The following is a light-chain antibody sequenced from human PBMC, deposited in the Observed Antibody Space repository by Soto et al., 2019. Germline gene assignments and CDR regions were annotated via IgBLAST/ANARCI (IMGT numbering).Light chain of an antibody. CDR1: QNVSSY. Sequence: EIVLTQSPATLSLSPGERATLSCRASQNVSSYLAWYQQKPGQAPRLLIYDASNRATDIPARFSGSGSGTDFTLTISSLEPEDFAVYYCLQRSGWPWTFGQGTRVEIK. CDR3: LQRSGWPWT. CDR2: DAS. V-gene: IGKV3-11*01. J-gene: IGKJ1*01.